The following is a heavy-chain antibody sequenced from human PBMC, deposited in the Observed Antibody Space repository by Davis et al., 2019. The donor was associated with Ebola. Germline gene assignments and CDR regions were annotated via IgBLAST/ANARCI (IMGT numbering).Heavy chain of an antibody. Sequence: PGGSLRLSCAVYGGSFSGYYWSWIRQPPGKGLEWIGEINHSGSTNYNPSLKSRVTISVDTSKNQFSLKLSSVTAADTAVYYCARGARYIYSGYDSDTHNWFDPWGQGTLVTVSS. CDR2: INHSGST. CDR1: GGSFSGYY. V-gene: IGHV4-34*01. CDR3: ARGARYIYSGYDSDTHNWFDP. J-gene: IGHJ5*02. D-gene: IGHD5-12*01.